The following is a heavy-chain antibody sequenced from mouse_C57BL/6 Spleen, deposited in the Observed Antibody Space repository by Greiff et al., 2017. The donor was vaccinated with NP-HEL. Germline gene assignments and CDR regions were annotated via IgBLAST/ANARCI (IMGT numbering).Heavy chain of an antibody. J-gene: IGHJ1*03. CDR3: ARSENSYGSSFHWYFDV. Sequence: VQLQQSGPVLVKPGASVKMSCKASGYTFTDYYMNWVKQSHGKSLEWIGVINPYNGGTSYNQKFKGKATLTVDKSSSTAYMELNSLTSVDSAVYYCARSENSYGSSFHWYFDVWGTGTTVTVSS. D-gene: IGHD1-1*01. CDR2: INPYNGGT. CDR1: GYTFTDYY. V-gene: IGHV1-19*01.